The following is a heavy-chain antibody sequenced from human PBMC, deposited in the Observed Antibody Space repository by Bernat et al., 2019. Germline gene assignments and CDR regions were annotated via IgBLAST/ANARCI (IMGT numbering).Heavy chain of an antibody. CDR1: SDSISSYY. J-gene: IGHJ4*02. V-gene: IGHV4-59*08. CDR2: VYYSRNS. D-gene: IGHD1-26*01. CDR3: ARHRNKGESGPTFDY. Sequence: QVQLQESGPGLVKPSETLSLTCTVSSDSISSYYWSWIRQPPGDGLEWIGCVYYSRNSDYNPSHKSRATISIDTSKKQVSLKLNSVTAADTAVYFCARHRNKGESGPTFDYWGQGTLVTVSS.